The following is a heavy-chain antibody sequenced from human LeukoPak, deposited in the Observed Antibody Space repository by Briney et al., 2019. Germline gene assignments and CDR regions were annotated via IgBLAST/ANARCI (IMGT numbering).Heavy chain of an antibody. D-gene: IGHD3-22*01. J-gene: IGHJ3*02. V-gene: IGHV4-61*02. CDR3: ARANYYDSSGYSRGAFDI. CDR2: IYTSGIT. CDR1: GGSVSSVSSY. Sequence: SETLSLTCTVSGGSVSSVSSYWSWVRQPAGKGLEWIGRIYTSGITDYNPSLKSRVTISLDTSKNQFSLNLTSVTAADTAVYYCARANYYDSSGYSRGAFDIWGQGTMVSVSS.